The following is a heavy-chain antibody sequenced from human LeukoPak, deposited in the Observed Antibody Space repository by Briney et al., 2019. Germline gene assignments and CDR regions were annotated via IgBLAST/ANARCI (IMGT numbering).Heavy chain of an antibody. V-gene: IGHV3-7*03. CDR3: AKDYDSSPDAFDI. Sequence: GRSLRLSCAASGLTFSSYWMSRVRQAPGKGLEWVANIKQDGSEKYYVDSVKGRFTISRDNAKNSLYLQMNSLRAEDTALYYCAKDYDSSPDAFDIWGQGTMVTVSS. J-gene: IGHJ3*02. CDR2: IKQDGSEK. CDR1: GLTFSSYW. D-gene: IGHD3-22*01.